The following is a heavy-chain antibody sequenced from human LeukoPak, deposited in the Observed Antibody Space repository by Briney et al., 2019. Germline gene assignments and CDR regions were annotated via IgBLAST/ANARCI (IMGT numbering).Heavy chain of an antibody. CDR3: ARVRYFEWSYYYYGMDV. J-gene: IGHJ6*02. D-gene: IGHD3-9*01. V-gene: IGHV3-30*04. CDR2: ISYDGSNK. CDR1: GFTFSSYA. Sequence: GRSLRLSCAASGFTFSSYAMHWVRQAPGKGLGWVAVISYDGSNKYYADSVKGRFTISRDNSKNTLYLQMNSLRAEDTAVYYCARVRYFEWSYYYYGMDVWGQGTTVTVSS.